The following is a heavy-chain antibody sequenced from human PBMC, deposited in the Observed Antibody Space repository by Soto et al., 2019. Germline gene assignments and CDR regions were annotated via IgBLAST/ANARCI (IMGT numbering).Heavy chain of an antibody. CDR1: GASISGFY. V-gene: IGHV4-4*07. J-gene: IGHJ5*02. Sequence: PXETLSLTCTVAGASISGFYWSWIRKSAGKGLEWIGRIYATGATDYNPSLKSRVMMSVDTSKKQFSLKLRSVTAADTAVYYCVRDGTKTLRDWFDHWGRGISVTVSS. D-gene: IGHD1-1*01. CDR2: IYATGAT. CDR3: VRDGTKTLRDWFDH.